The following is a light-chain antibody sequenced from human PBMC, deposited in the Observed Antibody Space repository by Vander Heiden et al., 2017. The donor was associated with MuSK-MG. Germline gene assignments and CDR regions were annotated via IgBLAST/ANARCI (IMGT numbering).Light chain of an antibody. CDR2: GAS. CDR3: QQSYGAPT. J-gene: IGKJ1*01. Sequence: DIQMTRSPSSLSASVGDTVTITCRESETVKTFLNWYQQDPGKAPRLLISGASNTENGGPSRFSGTGSGTDFTLTISTVQPEALGTYYWQQSYGAPTFGQGTKVEIK. CDR1: ETVKTF. V-gene: IGKV1-39*01.